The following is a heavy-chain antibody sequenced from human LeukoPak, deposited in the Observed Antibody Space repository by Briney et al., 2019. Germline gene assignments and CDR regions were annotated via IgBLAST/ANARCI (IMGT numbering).Heavy chain of an antibody. D-gene: IGHD3-10*01. CDR1: GGTFSGYY. J-gene: IGHJ6*02. Sequence: SPSETLSLTCAVYGGTFSGYYWSWIRQPPGKGLEWIGEINHSGSTNYNPSLKSRVTISVDTSKNQFSLKLSSVTAADTAVYYCARISRARYYGSHYYYYYGMDVWGQGTTVTVSS. CDR3: ARISRARYYGSHYYYYYGMDV. CDR2: INHSGST. V-gene: IGHV4-34*01.